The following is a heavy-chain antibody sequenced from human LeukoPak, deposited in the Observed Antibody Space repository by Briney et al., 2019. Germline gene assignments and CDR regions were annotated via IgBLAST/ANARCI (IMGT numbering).Heavy chain of an antibody. Sequence: GASVKVSCKASGYTFTSYGISWVRQAPGQGLEWMGWISAYNGNTNYAQKLQGRVTMTTDTSTSTAYMELRSLRSDDTAVYYCARDRQSKQWLVPDDRFDPWGQGTLVTVSS. CDR2: ISAYNGNT. J-gene: IGHJ5*02. CDR3: ARDRQSKQWLVPDDRFDP. D-gene: IGHD6-19*01. V-gene: IGHV1-18*01. CDR1: GYTFTSYG.